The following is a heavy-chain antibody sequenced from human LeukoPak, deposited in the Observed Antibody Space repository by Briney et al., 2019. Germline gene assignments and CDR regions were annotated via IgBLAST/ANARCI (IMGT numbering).Heavy chain of an antibody. Sequence: GGSLRLSCAASGFTFSSYEMNWVRQAPGKGLEWVSYISSSGSTIYYADSVKGRFTISRDNAKNSLSLQMNSLRAEDTAVYCCARPADHYYYGMDVWGQGTTVTVSS. CDR2: ISSSGSTI. CDR1: GFTFSSYE. V-gene: IGHV3-48*03. CDR3: ARPADHYYYGMDV. J-gene: IGHJ6*02.